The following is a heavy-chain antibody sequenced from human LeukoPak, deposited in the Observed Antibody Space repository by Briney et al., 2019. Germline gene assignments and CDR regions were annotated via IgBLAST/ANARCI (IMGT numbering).Heavy chain of an antibody. D-gene: IGHD3-10*01. V-gene: IGHV3-23*01. CDR3: AKGGPHYGSGSYYAFDY. Sequence: GSLRLSCAASGFTFSSYAMSWVRQAPGKGLEWVSAISGSGGSTYYADSVKGRFTISRDNSNNTLYLQMNSLRAEDTAVYYCAKGGPHYGSGSYYAFDYWGQGTLVTVSS. J-gene: IGHJ4*02. CDR1: GFTFSSYA. CDR2: ISGSGGST.